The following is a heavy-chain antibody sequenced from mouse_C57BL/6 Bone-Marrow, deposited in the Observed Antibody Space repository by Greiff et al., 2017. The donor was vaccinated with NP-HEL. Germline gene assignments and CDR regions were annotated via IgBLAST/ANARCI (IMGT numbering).Heavy chain of an antibody. CDR3: ASTGEYYAMDY. V-gene: IGHV1-26*01. CDR2: INPNNGGT. J-gene: IGHJ4*01. Sequence: EVQLQQSGPELVKPGASVKISCKASGYTFTDYYMNWVKQSHGKSLEWIGDINPNNGGTSYNQKFKGKATLTVDKSSSTAYMELRSLTSEDSAVYYGASTGEYYAMDYWGQGTSVTVSS. CDR1: GYTFTDYY.